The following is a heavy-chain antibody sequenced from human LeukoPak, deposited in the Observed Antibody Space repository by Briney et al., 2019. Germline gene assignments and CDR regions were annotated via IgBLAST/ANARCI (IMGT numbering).Heavy chain of an antibody. J-gene: IGHJ4*02. CDR3: AKDIAAAGRSKVDY. D-gene: IGHD6-13*01. CDR1: GFTFSSYA. CDR2: ISGSGGST. V-gene: IGHV3-23*01. Sequence: GGSLRLSCAASGFTFSSYAMNWVRQAPGKGLEWVSGISGSGGSTYYADSVKGRFTISRDNSKNTLYLQVNSLRAEDTAVYYCAKDIAAAGRSKVDYWGQGTLVTVSS.